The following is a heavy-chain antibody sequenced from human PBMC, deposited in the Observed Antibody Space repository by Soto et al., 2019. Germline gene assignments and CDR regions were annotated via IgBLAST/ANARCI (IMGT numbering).Heavy chain of an antibody. CDR3: AREGPQSSGPPSYFDY. J-gene: IGHJ4*02. D-gene: IGHD3-22*01. Sequence: QVQLVQSGAEVKKPGSSVKVSCKASGGTFSNYAISWVRQAPGQGLEWMGGIIPIFGTANYAQKFQGRVTITADEYKSTGDMELSSPSSEDTAVYYCAREGPQSSGPPSYFDYWGQGTLVTVSS. V-gene: IGHV1-69*12. CDR2: IIPIFGTA. CDR1: GGTFSNYA.